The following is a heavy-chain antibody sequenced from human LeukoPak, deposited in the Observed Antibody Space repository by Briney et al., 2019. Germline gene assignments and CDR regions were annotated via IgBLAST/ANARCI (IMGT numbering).Heavy chain of an antibody. CDR3: ARVPHYYDTSGYSYFDY. Sequence: GGSLRLSCAASGFTFSSNAMSWVRQAPGKGPEWLSGISASGGTRYYADSVKGRFTISKDNSKNALYVQMDSLRAEDTAVYYCARVPHYYDTSGYSYFDYWGQGSRVTVSS. CDR1: GFTFSSNA. J-gene: IGHJ4*02. CDR2: ISASGGTR. V-gene: IGHV3-23*01. D-gene: IGHD3-22*01.